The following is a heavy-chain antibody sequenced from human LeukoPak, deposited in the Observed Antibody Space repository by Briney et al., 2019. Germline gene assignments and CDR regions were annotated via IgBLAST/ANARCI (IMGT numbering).Heavy chain of an antibody. CDR3: ARRYSSTYYYFDY. CDR1: GSTFTSYD. D-gene: IGHD6-19*01. CDR2: IYPGNSDT. J-gene: IGHJ4*02. V-gene: IGHV5-51*01. Sequence: PGESLKISFKVSGSTFTSYDIAWVRQMPGKGLEWMGIIYPGNSDTRYSPSFQGQVTISADKSLSTAYLQWSSLKASDTAMYYCARRYSSTYYYFDYWGQGTLVTVSS.